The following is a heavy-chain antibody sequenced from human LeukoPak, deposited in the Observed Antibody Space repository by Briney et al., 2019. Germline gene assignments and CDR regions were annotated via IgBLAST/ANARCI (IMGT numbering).Heavy chain of an antibody. V-gene: IGHV3-48*03. J-gene: IGHJ4*02. D-gene: IGHD5-24*01. CDR1: GFTFSSYE. Sequence: GGSLRLSCAASGFTFSSYEMNWVRQAPGKGLEWVSYISISGSTIYYADSVKGRFTISRDNAKNSLYLQMNSLRAEDTAVYYCAEDVEMATIISRGLIDYWGQGTPVTVSS. CDR2: ISISGSTI. CDR3: AEDVEMATIISRGLIDY.